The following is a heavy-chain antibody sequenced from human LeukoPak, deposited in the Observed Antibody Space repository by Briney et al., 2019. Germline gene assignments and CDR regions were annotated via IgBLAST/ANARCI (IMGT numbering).Heavy chain of an antibody. D-gene: IGHD3-22*01. CDR3: ARNRYSYDSSGSSPLYLSYYYIDV. CDR2: INWNGGTT. J-gene: IGHJ6*03. Sequence: GGSLRLSCEASEFNFDDYAMAWVRQAPGKGLEWVAGINWNGGTTSYADSVKGRFTISRDNAKNSLYLQMNSLRAEDAALYYCARNRYSYDSSGSSPLYLSYYYIDVWGKGTTITVSS. V-gene: IGHV3-20*04. CDR1: EFNFDDYA.